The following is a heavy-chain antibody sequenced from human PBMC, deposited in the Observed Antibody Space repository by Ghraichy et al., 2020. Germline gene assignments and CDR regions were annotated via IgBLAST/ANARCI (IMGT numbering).Heavy chain of an antibody. CDR2: IFSNDEK. J-gene: IGHJ5*02. D-gene: IGHD6-13*01. V-gene: IGHV2-26*01. CDR1: GFSLSNARMG. CDR3: ARIGGAAAGTRWFDP. Sequence: SGPTLVKPTETLTLTCTVSGFSLSNARMGVSWIRQPPGKALEWLAHIFSNDEKSYSTSLKSRLTISKDTSKSQVVLTMTNMDPVDTATYYCARIGGAAAGTRWFDPWGQGTLVTVSS.